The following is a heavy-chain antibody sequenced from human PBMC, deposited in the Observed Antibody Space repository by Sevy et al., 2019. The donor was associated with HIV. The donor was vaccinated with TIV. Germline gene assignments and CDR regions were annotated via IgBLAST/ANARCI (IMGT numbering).Heavy chain of an antibody. CDR3: ARGPPDGSYDYFDY. CDR1: GFTFSSYN. V-gene: IGHV3-21*01. J-gene: IGHJ4*02. CDR2: ISGLSNYI. D-gene: IGHD3-10*01. Sequence: GGSLRLSCADSGFTFSSYNMNWVRQAPGKGLEWVSSISGLSNYIYYADSMKGRFTISRDNAKNSLNLQMNSLRAEDTAVYYCARGPPDGSYDYFDYWGQGTLVTVSS.